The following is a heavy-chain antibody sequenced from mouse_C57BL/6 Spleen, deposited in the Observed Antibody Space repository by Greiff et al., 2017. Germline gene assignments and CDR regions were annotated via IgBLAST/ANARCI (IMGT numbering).Heavy chain of an antibody. CDR2: IDPSDSYT. CDR3: ARGYGSSWDY. J-gene: IGHJ2*01. Sequence: VQLQQPGAELVKPGASVKLSCKASGYTFTSYWMQWVKQRPGQGLEWIGEIDPSDSYTNYNQKFKGKATLTVDTSSSTAYMQLSSLTSEDSAVYYCARGYGSSWDYWGQGTTLTVSS. CDR1: GYTFTSYW. V-gene: IGHV1-50*01. D-gene: IGHD1-1*01.